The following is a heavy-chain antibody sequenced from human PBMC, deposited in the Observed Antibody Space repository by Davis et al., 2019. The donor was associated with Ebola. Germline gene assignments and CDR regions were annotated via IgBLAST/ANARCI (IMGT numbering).Heavy chain of an antibody. CDR1: GFTFSSYW. Sequence: GGSLRLSCAASGFTFSSYWMSWVRQAPGKGLEWVANIKQDGSEKYYVDSVKGRFTISRDNAKNSLYLQMNSLRAEDTAVYYCARDKRVTMVQGVIAWFDPWGQGTLVTVSS. D-gene: IGHD3-10*01. V-gene: IGHV3-7*01. CDR3: ARDKRVTMVQGVIAWFDP. J-gene: IGHJ5*02. CDR2: IKQDGSEK.